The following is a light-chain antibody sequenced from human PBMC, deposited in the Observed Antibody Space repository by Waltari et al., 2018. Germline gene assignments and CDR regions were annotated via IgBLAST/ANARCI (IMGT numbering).Light chain of an antibody. CDR2: KIS. CDR3: MQGTHRPRT. J-gene: IGKJ1*01. CDR1: QSLVHSDGNTY. V-gene: IGKV2-30*02. Sequence: DVVMTQSPLSLPVTVGQPASISCNSSQSLVHSDGNTYLNWFQQRPGQSPRRLIYKISNRESGGPARFSGSGSATDFTLRITRVEAEDVAFYYCMQGTHRPRTFGHGTKVEV.